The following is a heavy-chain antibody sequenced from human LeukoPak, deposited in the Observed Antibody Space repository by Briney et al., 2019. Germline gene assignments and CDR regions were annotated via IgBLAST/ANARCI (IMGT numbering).Heavy chain of an antibody. D-gene: IGHD2-2*01. J-gene: IGHJ4*02. Sequence: ASVRVSCKASGYTFTSYYMHWVRQAPGQGLEWMGIINPSGGSTSYAQKFQGRVTMTRDTSTSTVYMELSSLRSEDTAVYYCARGRGYQLLGGTFDYWGREPWSPSPQ. CDR1: GYTFTSYY. V-gene: IGHV1-46*01. CDR2: INPSGGST. CDR3: ARGRGYQLLGGTFDY.